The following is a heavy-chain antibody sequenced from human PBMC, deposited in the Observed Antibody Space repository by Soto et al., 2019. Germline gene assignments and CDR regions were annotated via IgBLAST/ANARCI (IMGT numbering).Heavy chain of an antibody. CDR3: ARMSIVGRRDYYYGMDV. CDR1: GFSFSDYS. V-gene: IGHV3-21*01. D-gene: IGHD6-6*01. J-gene: IGHJ6*02. CDR2: IRSSTSYI. Sequence: EVQLLESGGGLVKPGGSLRLSCAASGFSFSDYSVNWVRQAPGKGLEWVSSIRSSTSYIYYADSVKGRFTISRDNAKNSLYLQMNSLRAEDTAVYFCARMSIVGRRDYYYGMDVWGQGTTVTVSS.